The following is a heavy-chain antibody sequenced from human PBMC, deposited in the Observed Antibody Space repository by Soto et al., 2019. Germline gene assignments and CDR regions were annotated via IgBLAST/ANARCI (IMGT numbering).Heavy chain of an antibody. CDR1: GFTFRSCA. V-gene: IGHV3-23*01. CDR3: AKGWTYYYDNSGFYFDY. D-gene: IGHD3-22*01. CDR2: IAGSGANT. J-gene: IGHJ4*02. Sequence: PVGSLRLSCAASGFTFRSCAMSWVRQAPGKGLEWVSSIAGSGANTYYPDSVKGRFTISRDNSRNTLFLRLASLRVEDTAVYYCAKGWTYYYDNSGFYFDYWGQGTAVTVSS.